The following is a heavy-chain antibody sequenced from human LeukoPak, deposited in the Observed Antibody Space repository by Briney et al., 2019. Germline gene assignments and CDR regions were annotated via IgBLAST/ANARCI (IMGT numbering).Heavy chain of an antibody. V-gene: IGHV3-11*01. CDR1: RFTFGDYY. Sequence: GGSLRLSCAASRFTFGDYYMSWIRQAPGKGLEWVSYISSSGDIRSYADSVKGRFTISRDNTKNSLYLQMDSLRAEDTAVYYCARDRTLVGATQNDYYYGMDVWGQGTTVTVSS. CDR2: ISSSGDIR. CDR3: ARDRTLVGATQNDYYYGMDV. J-gene: IGHJ6*02. D-gene: IGHD1-26*01.